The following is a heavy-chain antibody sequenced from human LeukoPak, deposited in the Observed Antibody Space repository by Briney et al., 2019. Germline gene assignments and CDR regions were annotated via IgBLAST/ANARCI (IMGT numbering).Heavy chain of an antibody. D-gene: IGHD3-10*01. J-gene: IGHJ6*03. CDR1: GGSISSTNYY. V-gene: IGHV4-39*07. CDR3: ARDLSRFGELLFAYYYYYYMDV. Sequence: PSETLSLTCTVSGGSISSTNYYWGWIRQPPGKGLEWIGGVYYSGGTYFSPSLKSRVTISVDTSKNQFSLKLSSVTAADTAVYYCARDLSRFGELLFAYYYYYYMDVWGKGTTVTVSS. CDR2: VYYSGGT.